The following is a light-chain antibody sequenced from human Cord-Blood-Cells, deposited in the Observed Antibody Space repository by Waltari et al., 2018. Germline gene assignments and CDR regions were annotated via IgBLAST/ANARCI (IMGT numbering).Light chain of an antibody. CDR1: QGISNS. V-gene: IGKV1-NL1*01. J-gene: IGKJ2*01. CDR2: AAS. CDR3: QQYYSTPPYT. Sequence: IQMTQSPSSLSASVGDRVTITCRASQGISNSLAWYQQKPGKAPKLLLYAASRLESGVPSRFSGSGSGTDYTLTISSLQPEDFATYYCQQYYSTPPYTFGQGTKLEIK.